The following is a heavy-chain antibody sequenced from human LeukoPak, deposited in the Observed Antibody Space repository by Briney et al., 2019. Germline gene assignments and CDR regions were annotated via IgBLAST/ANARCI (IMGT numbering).Heavy chain of an antibody. D-gene: IGHD3-3*01. CDR3: ARDALYYDFWSGESYYFDY. V-gene: IGHV4-59*01. Sequence: SETLSLTCTVSGGSISSYYRSWIRLPPGKGLEWIGYIYYSGSTNYNPSLKSRVTISVDTSKNQFSLKLSSVTAADTAVYYCARDALYYDFWSGESYYFDYWGQGTLVTVSS. J-gene: IGHJ4*02. CDR1: GGSISSYY. CDR2: IYYSGST.